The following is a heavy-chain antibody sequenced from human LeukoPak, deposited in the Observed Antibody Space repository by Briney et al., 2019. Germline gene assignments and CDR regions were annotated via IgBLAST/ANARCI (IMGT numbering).Heavy chain of an antibody. CDR3: AKSSNEWELNSFDS. CDR2: ISGSGAGT. D-gene: IGHD1-26*01. J-gene: IGHJ4*02. Sequence: GGSLRLSCAASGFTFSSYNMNWVRQAPGKGLEWVSAISGSGAGTDYADSVRGRFIISRDNSKNTMYLQMSSLRAEDTAIYYCAKSSNEWELNSFDSWGQGTLVPVSS. V-gene: IGHV3-23*01. CDR1: GFTFSSYN.